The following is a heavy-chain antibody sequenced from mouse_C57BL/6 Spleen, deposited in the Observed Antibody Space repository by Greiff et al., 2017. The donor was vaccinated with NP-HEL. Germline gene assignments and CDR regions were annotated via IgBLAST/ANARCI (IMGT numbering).Heavy chain of an antibody. D-gene: IGHD2-4*01. CDR3: TTPHYDYDGYWYFDV. J-gene: IGHJ1*03. CDR2: IDPENGDT. CDR1: GFNIKDDY. V-gene: IGHV14-4*01. Sequence: VQLKQSGAELVRPGASVKLSCTASGFNIKDDYMHWVKQRPEQGLEWIGWIDPENGDTEYASKFQGKATITADTSSNTAYLQLSSLTSEDTAVYYCTTPHYDYDGYWYFDVWGTGTTVTVSS.